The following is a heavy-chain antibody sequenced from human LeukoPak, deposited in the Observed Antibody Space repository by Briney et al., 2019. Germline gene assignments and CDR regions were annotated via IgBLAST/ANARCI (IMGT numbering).Heavy chain of an antibody. Sequence: GGSLRLSCAASGFTFSTYAMYWVRHAPGKGLEWVAVISYDGSNEYYADSVKGRFTISRDNFKNTLYLQMHSLRAEDTAVYYCARAYDFWSGYYDYWGQGTLVTVSS. CDR1: GFTFSTYA. CDR3: ARAYDFWSGYYDY. V-gene: IGHV3-30-3*01. J-gene: IGHJ4*02. D-gene: IGHD3-3*01. CDR2: ISYDGSNE.